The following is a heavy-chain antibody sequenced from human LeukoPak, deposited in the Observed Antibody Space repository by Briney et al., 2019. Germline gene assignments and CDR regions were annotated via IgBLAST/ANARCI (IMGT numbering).Heavy chain of an antibody. J-gene: IGHJ6*03. Sequence: SETLSLTCTVSGDSISSYYWSWIRQPAGKGLEWIGRIYTSGSTNYNPSLKSRVTISVDTSKNQFSLNLNSVTAADTAVYYCARVDSSSWYDYYYMDVWGKGTTVTVSS. CDR2: IYTSGST. D-gene: IGHD6-13*01. CDR3: ARVDSSSWYDYYYMDV. V-gene: IGHV4-4*07. CDR1: GDSISSYY.